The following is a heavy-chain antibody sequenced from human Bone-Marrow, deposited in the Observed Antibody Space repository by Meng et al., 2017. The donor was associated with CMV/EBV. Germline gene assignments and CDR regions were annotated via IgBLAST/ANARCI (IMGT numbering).Heavy chain of an antibody. J-gene: IGHJ6*02. V-gene: IGHV1-69*02. CDR3: ARANSDSGSYYYYGMDV. D-gene: IGHD1-26*01. Sequence: SVKVSCKASGGSFSSYTFSWVRQAPGQGLEWMGRIVPILGLPNYAQKFQGRLTITADTSTRTVYMELTSLRSDDTAVYYCARANSDSGSYYYYGMDVWGQGTTVTVSS. CDR1: GGSFSSYT. CDR2: IVPILGLP.